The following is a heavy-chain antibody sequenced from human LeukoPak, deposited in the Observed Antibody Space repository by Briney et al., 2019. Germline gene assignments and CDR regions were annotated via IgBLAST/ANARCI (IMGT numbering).Heavy chain of an antibody. CDR2: ISQSGST. V-gene: IGHV4-4*02. J-gene: IGHJ4*02. CDR1: GGSISTNNW. CDR3: ARASSDFDC. Sequence: SGTLSLTCAVSGGSISTNNWGSWVRQPPGKGLEWIGEISQSGSTNYNPSLKSRITISIDKSKNQFSLKLSSVTAADTAVYYCARASSDFDCWGQRTLVTVSS.